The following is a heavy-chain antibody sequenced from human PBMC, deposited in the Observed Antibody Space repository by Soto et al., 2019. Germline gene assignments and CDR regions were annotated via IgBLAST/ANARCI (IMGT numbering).Heavy chain of an antibody. J-gene: IGHJ6*02. CDR1: GGSISSYY. CDR3: ARERASYYDFWSGYYSSMDV. V-gene: IGHV4-59*01. D-gene: IGHD3-3*01. CDR2: IYYSGST. Sequence: SETLSLTCTVSGGSISSYYWRWIRQPPGKGLEWIGHIYYSGSTNYNPSLKSRVTISVDTSKNQFSLKLSSVTAADTAVYYCARERASYYDFWSGYYSSMDVWGQGTTVT.